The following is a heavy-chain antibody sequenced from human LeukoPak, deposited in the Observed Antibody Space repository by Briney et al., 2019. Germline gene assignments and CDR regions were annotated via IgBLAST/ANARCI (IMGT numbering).Heavy chain of an antibody. D-gene: IGHD3-3*01. V-gene: IGHV3-7*03. J-gene: IGHJ4*02. Sequence: GGSLRLSCGASGFTFSSYWMSWVREAPGKGWVWVANINQDGSEEDYVDSVNGRFTISRDNAKKSLYLQMKSLRAEDTAVYYCARTVTYDFWSGDYFDYWGQGTLVTVSS. CDR3: ARTVTYDFWSGDYFDY. CDR2: INQDGSEE. CDR1: GFTFSSYW.